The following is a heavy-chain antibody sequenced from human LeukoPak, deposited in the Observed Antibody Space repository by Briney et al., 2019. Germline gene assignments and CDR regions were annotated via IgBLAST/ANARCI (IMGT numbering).Heavy chain of an antibody. Sequence: SETLSLTCTVSGGSISSSSYYWGWIRRPPGKGLEWIGEINHSGSTNYNPSLKSRVTISVDTSKNQFSLKLSSVTAADTAVYYCAGSYYYASGSYPDNWFDPWGQGTLVTVSS. D-gene: IGHD3-10*01. CDR2: INHSGST. CDR1: GGSISSSSYY. J-gene: IGHJ5*02. CDR3: AGSYYYASGSYPDNWFDP. V-gene: IGHV4-39*07.